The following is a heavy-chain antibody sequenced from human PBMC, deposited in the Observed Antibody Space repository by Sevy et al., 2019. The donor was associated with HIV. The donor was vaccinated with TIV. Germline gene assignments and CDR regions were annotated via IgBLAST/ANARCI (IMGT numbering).Heavy chain of an antibody. J-gene: IGHJ6*02. Sequence: GGSLRLSCAASGFTFSSYWMSWVSQAPGKGLEWVAYIKQDGSEKYYVDSVKGRFTISRDNAKNSLYLQMNSLRAEDTAMYYCARPNQSSGSYYPTSGVGYYGMDVWGQGTTVTVSS. D-gene: IGHD3-10*01. CDR3: ARPNQSSGSYYPTSGVGYYGMDV. V-gene: IGHV3-7*01. CDR1: GFTFSSYW. CDR2: IKQDGSEK.